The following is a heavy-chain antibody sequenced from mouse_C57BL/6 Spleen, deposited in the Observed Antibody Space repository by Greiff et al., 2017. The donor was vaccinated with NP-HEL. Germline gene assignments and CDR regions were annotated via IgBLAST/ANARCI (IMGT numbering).Heavy chain of an antibody. D-gene: IGHD2-5*01. CDR3: ARGDYSNSFAY. CDR1: GYTFTSYD. CDR2: IYPRDGST. V-gene: IGHV1-85*01. J-gene: IGHJ3*01. Sequence: QVQLQQSGPELVKPGASVKLSCKASGYTFTSYDINWVKQRPGQGLEWIGWIYPRDGSTKYSEKFKGKATLTVDTSSSTAYMELHSLTSEDSAVYFCARGDYSNSFAYWGQGTLVTVSA.